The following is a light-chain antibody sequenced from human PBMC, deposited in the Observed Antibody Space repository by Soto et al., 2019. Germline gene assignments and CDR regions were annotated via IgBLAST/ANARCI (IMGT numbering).Light chain of an antibody. Sequence: QSALTQPASVSASPGQSMTISCTGTSSDIGIYNFVSWYQQHPGKAPKLLVYDVTNRPSGVSNRFSGSKSGSTASLTISGLQAEDEADYYCTSYTNTNTLVFGGGTKLTVL. CDR1: SSDIGIYNF. CDR3: TSYTNTNTLV. V-gene: IGLV2-14*03. CDR2: DVT. J-gene: IGLJ2*01.